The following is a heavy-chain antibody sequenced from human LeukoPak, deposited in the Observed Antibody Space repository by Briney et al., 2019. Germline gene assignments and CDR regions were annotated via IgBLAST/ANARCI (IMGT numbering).Heavy chain of an antibody. J-gene: IGHJ4*02. CDR3: ARDIGSGFDY. CDR1: SGSISSGDYY. CDR2: IYHSGST. V-gene: IGHV4-30-2*01. Sequence: PSQTLSLTCTVSSGSISSGDYYWSWIRQPPGKGLEWIGYIYHSGSTYYNPSLKSRVTISVDRSKIQFSLKLSSVTAADTAVYYCARDIGSGFDYWGQGTLVTVSS. D-gene: IGHD2-15*01.